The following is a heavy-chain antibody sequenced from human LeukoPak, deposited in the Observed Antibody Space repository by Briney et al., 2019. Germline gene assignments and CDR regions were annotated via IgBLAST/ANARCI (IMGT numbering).Heavy chain of an antibody. CDR1: GFTFRHYY. CDR3: AREQQRAPEFDY. Sequence: PGGSLRLSCAASGFTFRHYYMSWTRQAPGKGLEWVSYISSSSSYTNYADSVKGRFTISRDNAKNSLYLQMNSLRAEDTAVYYCAREQQRAPEFDYWGQGTLVTVSS. D-gene: IGHD6-13*01. V-gene: IGHV3-11*06. CDR2: ISSSSSYT. J-gene: IGHJ4*02.